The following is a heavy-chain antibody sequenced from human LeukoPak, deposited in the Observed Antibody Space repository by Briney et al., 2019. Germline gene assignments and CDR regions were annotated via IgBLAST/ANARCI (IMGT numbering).Heavy chain of an antibody. V-gene: IGHV3-20*04. CDR1: GFTFDDYG. J-gene: IGHJ4*02. CDR3: ARVSDISVPAYFDY. D-gene: IGHD3-9*01. CDR2: INWNGGST. Sequence: GGSLRLSCAASGFTFDDYGMSWVRQAPGKGLEWVSGINWNGGSTGYADSVKGRFTISRDNAKNSLYLQMNSLRAEDTALYYCARVSDISVPAYFDYWGQGTLVTVSS.